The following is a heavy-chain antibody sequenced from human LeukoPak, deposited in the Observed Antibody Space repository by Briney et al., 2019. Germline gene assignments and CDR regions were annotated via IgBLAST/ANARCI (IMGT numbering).Heavy chain of an antibody. D-gene: IGHD1-1*01. CDR2: IIPILGIA. V-gene: IGHV1-69*04. J-gene: IGHJ6*02. CDR1: GGTFSSYA. Sequence: ASVKVSCKASGGTFSSYAIGWVRQAPGQGLEWMGRIIPILGIANYAQKFQGRVTITADKSTSTAYMELSSLRSEDTAVYYCATDKQLSYYGMDVWGQGTTVTVSS. CDR3: ATDKQLSYYGMDV.